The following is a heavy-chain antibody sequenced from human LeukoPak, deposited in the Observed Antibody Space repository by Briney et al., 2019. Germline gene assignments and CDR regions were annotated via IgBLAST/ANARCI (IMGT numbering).Heavy chain of an antibody. Sequence: PGGPLRLSCAASGFTFSSYAMSWVRQAPGKGLEWVSAISGSGGSTYYADSVKGRFTISRDNSKNTLYLQMNSLRAEDTAVYYCAKDRRELREYYYYYYGMDVWGQGTTVTVSS. D-gene: IGHD1-26*01. V-gene: IGHV3-23*01. CDR1: GFTFSSYA. CDR2: ISGSGGST. CDR3: AKDRRELREYYYYYYGMDV. J-gene: IGHJ6*02.